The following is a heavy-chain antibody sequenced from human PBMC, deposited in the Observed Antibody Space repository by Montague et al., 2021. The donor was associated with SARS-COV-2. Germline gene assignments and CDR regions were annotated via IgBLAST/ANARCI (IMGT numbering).Heavy chain of an antibody. Sequence: SLRLSCAASGFTFSSYWMSWVRQAPGKGLEWVANIKQDGSEKYCVDSVKGRFTISRDNAKNSLYLQMNSLRAEDTAVYYCARDMGTVTTEHYYYYGMDVWGQGTTVTVSS. J-gene: IGHJ6*02. CDR2: IKQDGSEK. D-gene: IGHD4-17*01. V-gene: IGHV3-7*01. CDR1: GFTFSSYW. CDR3: ARDMGTVTTEHYYYYGMDV.